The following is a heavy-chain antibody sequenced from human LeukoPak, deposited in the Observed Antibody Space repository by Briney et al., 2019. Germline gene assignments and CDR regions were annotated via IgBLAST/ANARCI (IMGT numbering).Heavy chain of an antibody. J-gene: IGHJ6*02. CDR1: GGSISRYY. V-gene: IGHV4-4*07. D-gene: IGHD1-14*01. CDR3: ARQPPQYYGMDV. Sequence: SETLSLTCTVSGGSISRYYGSWIRQPAGKGLEWIGRIYTSGSTNYNPSVKSRVTMSVDPSNNQFSLKLTSVTAADPAVYYCARQPPQYYGMDVWGQGTTVTVSS. CDR2: IYTSGST.